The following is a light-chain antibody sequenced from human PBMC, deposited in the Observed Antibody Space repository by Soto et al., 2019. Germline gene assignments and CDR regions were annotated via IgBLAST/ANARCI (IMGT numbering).Light chain of an antibody. CDR1: QSVSSSY. Sequence: EIVLTQSPGTLSLSPGERATLSCRASQSVSSSYLAWYQQKPGQAPRLLIYGASSRATGIPDRFSGSGSGTDFTLTISRLEPEGFAVYYCQQYRTFGPGTKVAIK. CDR2: GAS. CDR3: QQYRT. V-gene: IGKV3-20*01. J-gene: IGKJ3*01.